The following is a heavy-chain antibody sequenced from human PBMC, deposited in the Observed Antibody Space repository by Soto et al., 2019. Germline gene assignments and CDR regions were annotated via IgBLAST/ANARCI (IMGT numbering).Heavy chain of an antibody. CDR3: AREQQMVRLGGMDV. D-gene: IGHD6-13*01. V-gene: IGHV3-23*01. CDR2: ISGSGGST. CDR1: GFTFSSYA. J-gene: IGHJ6*02. Sequence: EVQLLESGGGLVQPGGSLRLSCAASGFTFSSYAMSWVRQAPGKGLEWVSAISGSGGSTYYADSVKGRFTISKDNSKNTLYLQMNSLRAEDTAVYYCAREQQMVRLGGMDVWGQGTTVTVSS.